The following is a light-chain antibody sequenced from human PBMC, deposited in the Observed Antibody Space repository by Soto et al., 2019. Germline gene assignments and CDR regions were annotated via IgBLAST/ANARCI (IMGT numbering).Light chain of an antibody. CDR2: AAS. J-gene: IGKJ4*01. CDR3: QQSFSDSPLT. CDR1: QSIRNY. Sequence: QMTHSPSSLSAYVGDRITISCRASQSIRNYLNWYQQQPGKAPKLXXXAASSLQSGVPSRFSGSGSGTDFTLTISSLQTEDFATYYCQQSFSDSPLTFGGGTKVDIK. V-gene: IGKV1-39*01.